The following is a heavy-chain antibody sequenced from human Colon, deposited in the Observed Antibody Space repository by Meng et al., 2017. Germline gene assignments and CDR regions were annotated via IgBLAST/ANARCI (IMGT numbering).Heavy chain of an antibody. CDR2: IDHFGIS. CDR3: ATGLRHGDWFDP. J-gene: IGHJ5*02. Sequence: VQIQQGGAGLLRPSETLSLTCAVSGVSFSGFYWSWIRPPPGKGLEWIGEIDHFGISNYNSSLKGRLTMSVDTSKKQISLTLTSVTAADTAVYYCATGLRHGDWFDPWGPGTLVTVSS. CDR1: GVSFSGFY. V-gene: IGHV4-34*02. D-gene: IGHD4-17*01.